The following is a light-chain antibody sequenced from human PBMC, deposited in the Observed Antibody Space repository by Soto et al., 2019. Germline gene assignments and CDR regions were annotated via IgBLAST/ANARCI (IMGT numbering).Light chain of an antibody. CDR3: SSYTTSITWV. J-gene: IGLJ3*02. CDR1: SGDVGVYNY. Sequence: QSALTQPASVSGSPGQSITISCTGTSGDVGVYNYVSWYQQHPGKAPKLMIYDVNNRPSGVSNRFSGSKSGNTASLTISGLQAEDEADYYCSSYTTSITWVFGGGTKLTVL. V-gene: IGLV2-14*01. CDR2: DVN.